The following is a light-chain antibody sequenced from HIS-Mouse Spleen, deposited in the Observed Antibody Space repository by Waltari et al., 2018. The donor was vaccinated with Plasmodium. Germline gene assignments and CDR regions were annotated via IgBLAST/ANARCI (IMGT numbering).Light chain of an antibody. CDR3: YSTDSSGNHRV. Sequence: SYELTQPPSVSVSPGQTARITCSGAALPKKYAYWYQQKSGQAPVLGIYEASKRPSGITGRFYGARAGTMATLTISGAQVEDEADYCCYSTDSSGNHRVFGGGTKLTVL. V-gene: IGLV3-10*01. J-gene: IGLJ3*02. CDR2: EAS. CDR1: ALPKKY.